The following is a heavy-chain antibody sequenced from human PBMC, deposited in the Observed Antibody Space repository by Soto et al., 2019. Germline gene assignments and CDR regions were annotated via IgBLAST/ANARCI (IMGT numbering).Heavy chain of an antibody. V-gene: IGHV4-30-2*05. CDR1: GGSITTAGYS. J-gene: IGHJ6*02. CDR3: ARAVNQGYYGMDV. Sequence: PSETLSLTCTVSGGSITTAGYSWSWIRQPPGKALEWIGYVYHTGNAYPKPSLKSRVTISVDTSKNQFSLKLSSVTAADTAVYYCARAVNQGYYGMDVWGQGATVTVSS. CDR2: VYHTGNA.